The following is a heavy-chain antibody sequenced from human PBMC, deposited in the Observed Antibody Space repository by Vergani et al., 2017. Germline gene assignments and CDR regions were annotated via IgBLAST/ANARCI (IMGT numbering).Heavy chain of an antibody. CDR2: IHPAYSDT. CDR3: ARLYGRDSSGSKYFDY. V-gene: IGHV5-51*01. Sequence: EVQLVPSGAEVKTPGESLKISCQLSGYSFTNYWIGWVRQMPGKGLEWMGIIHPAYSDTRYSPSFQGQVTISVDKSISTAYLQRSSLRASDSAMYYCARLYGRDSSGSKYFDYWGQGTLVTVSS. D-gene: IGHD3-22*01. CDR1: GYSFTNYW. J-gene: IGHJ4*02.